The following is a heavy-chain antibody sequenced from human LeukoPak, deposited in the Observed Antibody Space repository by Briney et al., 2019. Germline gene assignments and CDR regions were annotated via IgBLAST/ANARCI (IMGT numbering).Heavy chain of an antibody. Sequence: QPRGSLRLSCAGSGFTFNHFGLHWVRQAPGKGLEWVSSITGSSGRTYYVDSVKGRFTISRDTSNNTLYLEMNSLGDEDTAVYYCAKGTRVGVTTPFDSWGQGTLVTVSS. J-gene: IGHJ4*02. CDR1: GFTFNHFG. CDR2: ITGSSGRT. CDR3: AKGTRVGVTTPFDS. V-gene: IGHV3-23*01. D-gene: IGHD3-3*01.